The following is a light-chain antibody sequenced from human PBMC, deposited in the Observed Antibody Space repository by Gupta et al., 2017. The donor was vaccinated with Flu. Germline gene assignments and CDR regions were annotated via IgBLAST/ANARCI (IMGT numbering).Light chain of an antibody. CDR2: KND. CDR3: VAWDSSLSAYV. Sequence: VTISCSGSWSNIGSDYVPWFRQLPGTAPNLLIYKNDERPSGVPDRFSGSKSGTSASLAISGLRSEDEADYYCVAWDSSLSAYVFGTATKVSVL. J-gene: IGLJ1*01. V-gene: IGLV1-47*01. CDR1: WSNIGSDY.